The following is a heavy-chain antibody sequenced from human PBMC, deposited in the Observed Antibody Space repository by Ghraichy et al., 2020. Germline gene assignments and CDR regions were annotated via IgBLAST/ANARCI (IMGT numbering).Heavy chain of an antibody. CDR2: IYYSGST. Sequence: SETLSLTCTVSGGSISSSSYYWGWIRQPPGKGLEWIGSIYYSGSTYYNPSLKSRVTISVDTSKNQFSLKLSSVTATDTAVYYCARLDSSGWYDYWGQGTLVTVSS. V-gene: IGHV4-39*01. CDR1: GGSISSSSYY. D-gene: IGHD6-19*01. J-gene: IGHJ4*02. CDR3: ARLDSSGWYDY.